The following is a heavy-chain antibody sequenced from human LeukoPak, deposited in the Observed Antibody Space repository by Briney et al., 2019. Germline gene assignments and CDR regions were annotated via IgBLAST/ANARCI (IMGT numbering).Heavy chain of an antibody. V-gene: IGHV4-39*07. J-gene: IGHJ4*02. CDR3: AREYTLYRSGWFLDY. Sequence: SETLSLTCAVSGDSSSSSIYYWGWIRQPPGKGLEWIGSIDYSGSTYYNPSLKGRATISIDTSKNQFSLKLSSVTAADTAVYYCAREYTLYRSGWFLDYWGQGTVVTVSS. D-gene: IGHD6-19*01. CDR2: IDYSGST. CDR1: GDSSSSSIYY.